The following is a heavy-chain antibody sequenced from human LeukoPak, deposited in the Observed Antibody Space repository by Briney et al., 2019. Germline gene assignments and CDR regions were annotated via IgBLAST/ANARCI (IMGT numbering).Heavy chain of an antibody. J-gene: IGHJ2*01. CDR2: INHSGST. CDR1: GGSFSGYY. D-gene: IGHD5-18*01. V-gene: IGHV4-34*01. CDR3: ARVHAWIQLWYLKDPHWYFDL. Sequence: SETLSLTCAVYGGSFSGYYWRWIRQPPGKGLEWIGEINHSGSTNYNPSLKSRVTISVDTSKNQFSLKLSSVTAADTAVYYCARVHAWIQLWYLKDPHWYFDLWGRGTLVTVSS.